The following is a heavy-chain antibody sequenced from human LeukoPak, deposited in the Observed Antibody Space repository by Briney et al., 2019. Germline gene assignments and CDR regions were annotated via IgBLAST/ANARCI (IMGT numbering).Heavy chain of an antibody. V-gene: IGHV1-2*02. CDR2: INPNSGGT. CDR1: GYTFTGYY. Sequence: ASVKVSCKASGYTFTGYYMHWVRQAPGQGVEWMGWINPNSGGTNYLQKFQGRVTMTRDTSISTAYMELSRLRSDDTAVYYCARGRYCSGGSCYSGFDYWGQGTLVTVSS. J-gene: IGHJ4*02. D-gene: IGHD2-15*01. CDR3: ARGRYCSGGSCYSGFDY.